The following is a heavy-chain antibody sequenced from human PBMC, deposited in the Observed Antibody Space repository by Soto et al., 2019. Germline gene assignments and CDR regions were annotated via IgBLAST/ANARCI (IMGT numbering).Heavy chain of an antibody. CDR2: IYSGGST. CDR3: ARDAPLTGYDYYNGRDV. CDR1: GFTVSSNY. D-gene: IGHD3-9*01. Sequence: GGSLRLSCAASGFTVSSNYMSWVRQAPGKGLEWVSVIYSGGSTYYADSVKGRFTISRDNSKNTLYLQMNSLRAEDTAVYYCARDAPLTGYDYYNGRDVWGQGTTVTVSS. V-gene: IGHV3-53*01. J-gene: IGHJ6*02.